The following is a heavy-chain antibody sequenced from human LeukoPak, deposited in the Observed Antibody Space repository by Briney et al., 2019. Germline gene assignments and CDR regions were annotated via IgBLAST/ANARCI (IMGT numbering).Heavy chain of an antibody. CDR3: ARDEGLNDAFDI. D-gene: IGHD4/OR15-4a*01. CDR1: GFTFSSYS. J-gene: IGHJ3*02. Sequence: GGSLRLSCAASGFTFSSYSMNWVRQAPGKGLEWVSSISSSSSYIYYADSVKGRFTISRDNAKNSLYLQMNNLRAEDTAVYYCARDEGLNDAFDIWGQGTMVTVSS. V-gene: IGHV3-21*01. CDR2: ISSSSSYI.